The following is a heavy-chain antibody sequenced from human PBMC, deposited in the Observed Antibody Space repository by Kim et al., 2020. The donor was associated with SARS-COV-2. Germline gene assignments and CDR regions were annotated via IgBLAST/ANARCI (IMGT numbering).Heavy chain of an antibody. CDR3: ARDRLSGYDWDFDY. D-gene: IGHD5-12*01. CDR2: IWYDGSNK. J-gene: IGHJ4*02. V-gene: IGHV3-33*01. Sequence: GGSLRLSCAASGFTFSSYGMHWVRQAPGKGLEWVAVIWYDGSNKYYADSVKGRFTISRDNSKNTLYLQMNSLRAEDTAVYYCARDRLSGYDWDFDYWGQGTLVTVSS. CDR1: GFTFSSYG.